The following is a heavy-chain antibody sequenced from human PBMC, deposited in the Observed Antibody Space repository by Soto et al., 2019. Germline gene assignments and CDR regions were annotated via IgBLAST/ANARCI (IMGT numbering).Heavy chain of an antibody. D-gene: IGHD3-10*01. J-gene: IGHJ6*02. Sequence: GASVKVSCKASDYTFTSYGISWVRQAPGQGLEWMGWISAYNGNTNYAQKLQGRVTMTTDTSTSTAYMELRSLRSDDTAVYYCARNLWFGTYYYYGMDVWGQGTTVTVSS. CDR1: DYTFTSYG. CDR2: ISAYNGNT. CDR3: ARNLWFGTYYYYGMDV. V-gene: IGHV1-18*01.